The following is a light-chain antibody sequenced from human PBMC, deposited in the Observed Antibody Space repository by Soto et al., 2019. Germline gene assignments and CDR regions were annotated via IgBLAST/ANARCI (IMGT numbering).Light chain of an antibody. CDR3: QRGDT. J-gene: IGKJ5*01. V-gene: IGKV3-11*01. CDR2: DAS. Sequence: EIVLTQSPATLSLSPGERATLSCRASQSVSSNLAWYQQKPGQAPRLLIYDASNRATGIPARFSGSGSGTDFTLTISSLEPEDFAVYYCQRGDTFGQGTRLAMK. CDR1: QSVSSN.